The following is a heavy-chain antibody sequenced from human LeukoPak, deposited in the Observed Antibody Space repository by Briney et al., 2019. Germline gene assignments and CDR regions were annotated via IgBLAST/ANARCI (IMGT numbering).Heavy chain of an antibody. CDR2: IKDDGSQK. Sequence: GGSLRLSCAASWFTLGSYWMAWVRQAPGKELEWVATIKDDGSQKYYVDSVKGRFTISRDNAKNSLYLQMNSLEAEDTAVYYCAKYILYHGAFDIWGQRTMVTFSS. CDR3: AKYILYHGAFDI. CDR1: WFTLGSYW. V-gene: IGHV3-7*01. J-gene: IGHJ3*02. D-gene: IGHD2-8*01.